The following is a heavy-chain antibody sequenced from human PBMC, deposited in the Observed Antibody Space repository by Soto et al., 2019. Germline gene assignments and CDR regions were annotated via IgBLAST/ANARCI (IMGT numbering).Heavy chain of an antibody. CDR1: GFIFSNYA. D-gene: IGHD5-12*01. Sequence: EVQLLESGGGFVQPGGSLRLSCAASGFIFSNYAMTWVRQAPGEGLEWVSGITSTGSCTYYADFVKGRFTISRDNSKNTLFLQINSLRAVDTAVYYCAKGAEGYVVSSLDFWGQGTLVSVSS. CDR2: ITSTGSCT. CDR3: AKGAEGYVVSSLDF. V-gene: IGHV3-23*01. J-gene: IGHJ4*02.